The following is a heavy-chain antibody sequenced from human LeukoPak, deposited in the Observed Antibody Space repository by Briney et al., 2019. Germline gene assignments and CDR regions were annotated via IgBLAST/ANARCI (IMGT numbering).Heavy chain of an antibody. J-gene: IGHJ4*02. Sequence: GGSLRLSCAASGFTFSSYSMNWVRQAPGKGLEWVSSISGSSSYIYYADSVKGRFTISRDNAKNSLYLQMNSLRAEDTAVYYCARDGYSSGWPLFDYWGQGTLVTVSS. D-gene: IGHD6-19*01. V-gene: IGHV3-21*01. CDR3: ARDGYSSGWPLFDY. CDR2: ISGSSSYI. CDR1: GFTFSSYS.